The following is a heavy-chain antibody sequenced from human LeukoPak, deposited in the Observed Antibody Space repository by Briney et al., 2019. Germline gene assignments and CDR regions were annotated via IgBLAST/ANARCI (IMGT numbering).Heavy chain of an antibody. CDR3: AKSAGYSGYDFVWAPVGGLDY. J-gene: IGHJ4*02. D-gene: IGHD5-12*01. CDR2: ISGSGGST. V-gene: IGHV3-23*01. CDR1: GFTFSSYA. Sequence: GGSLRLSCAASGFTFSSYAMSWVRQAPGKGLEWVSAISGSGGSTYYADSVKGRFTISRDNSKNTLHLQMNSLRAEDTAVYYCAKSAGYSGYDFVWAPVGGLDYWGQGTLVTVSS.